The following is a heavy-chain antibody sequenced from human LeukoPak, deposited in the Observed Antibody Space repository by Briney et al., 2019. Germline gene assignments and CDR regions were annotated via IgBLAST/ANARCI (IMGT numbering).Heavy chain of an antibody. CDR2: ISYDGSNK. V-gene: IGHV3-30*18. D-gene: IGHD6-6*01. CDR1: GFTFRNYG. Sequence: GGSLRLSCAASGFTFRNYGMHWVRQAPGKGLEWVSIISYDGSNKSYADSVKGRFTISRDNSKNTLYLQMNSLRAEDTAVYYCAKVGESSPSLYFDYWGQGTLVTVSS. CDR3: AKVGESSPSLYFDY. J-gene: IGHJ4*02.